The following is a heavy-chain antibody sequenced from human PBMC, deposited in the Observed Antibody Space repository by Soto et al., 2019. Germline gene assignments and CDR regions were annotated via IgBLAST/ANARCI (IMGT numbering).Heavy chain of an antibody. CDR2: VYPRDSDT. CDR3: ARPPLPGYSIHFNS. J-gene: IGHJ4*02. D-gene: IGHD2-15*01. CDR1: GYIFIDYW. Sequence: PGESLKISCKASGYIFIDYWIGWVRQMPGKGLEWMGIVYPRDSDTRYSPSFQGQVTIPADRSTGTAFLQWRSLKASDTALYYCARPPLPGYSIHFNSWGQGTLVTVS. V-gene: IGHV5-51*01.